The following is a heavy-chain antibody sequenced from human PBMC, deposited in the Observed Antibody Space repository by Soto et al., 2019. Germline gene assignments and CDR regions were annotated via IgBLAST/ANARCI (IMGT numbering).Heavy chain of an antibody. J-gene: IGHJ4*02. V-gene: IGHV7-4-1*01. D-gene: IGHD1-26*01. Sequence: QVQLAQSGAEVKKPGSSVRVSCQTSRGTFNTSPISWLRQAPGQGLEWMGWINPNTGNPTYEQGFTGRFVFSVDTSVSTVYLQIFSLKADDSAVYYCARDRASGSFDYWGQGTLVTVSS. CDR1: RGTFNTSP. CDR3: ARDRASGSFDY. CDR2: INPNTGNP.